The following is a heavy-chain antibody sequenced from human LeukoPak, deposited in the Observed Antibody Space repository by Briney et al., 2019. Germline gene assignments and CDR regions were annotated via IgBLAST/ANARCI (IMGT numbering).Heavy chain of an antibody. CDR3: AKDSPRGSGRSVEYFQH. J-gene: IGHJ1*01. CDR2: ISNSGGST. CDR1: GLTFSNYA. D-gene: IGHD1-26*01. Sequence: GGSLRLSCAASGLTFSNYAMNWVRQAPGKGLEWVSGISNSGGSTYYADSVKGRFTISRDNYKNTLYPQMNSLRAEDTAVYYCAKDSPRGSGRSVEYFQHWGQGTLVTVSS. V-gene: IGHV3-23*01.